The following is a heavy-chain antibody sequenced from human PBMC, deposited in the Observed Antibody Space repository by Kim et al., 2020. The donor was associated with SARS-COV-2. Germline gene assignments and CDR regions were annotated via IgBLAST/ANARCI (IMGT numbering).Heavy chain of an antibody. CDR2: IIPIFGTA. J-gene: IGHJ6*02. V-gene: IGHV1-69*13. D-gene: IGHD3-9*01. Sequence: SVKVSCKASGGTFSSYAISWVRQAPGQGLEWMGGIIPIFGTANYAQKFQGRVTITADESTSTAYMELSSLRSEDTAVYYCAREYYDILTGYYRHKNYYYYGMDVWGQGTTVTVFS. CDR3: AREYYDILTGYYRHKNYYYYGMDV. CDR1: GGTFSSYA.